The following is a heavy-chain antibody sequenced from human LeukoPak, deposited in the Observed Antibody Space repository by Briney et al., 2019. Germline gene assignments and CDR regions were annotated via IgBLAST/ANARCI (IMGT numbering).Heavy chain of an antibody. Sequence: GGSLRLSCAASGFTVSSNYMSWVRQAPGKGLELDSVIYSGGSTYYADSVKGRFTISRDNSKNTLYPQMNSLRAEDTAVYYCARVVTMVRGVRDVWGKGTTVAVSS. D-gene: IGHD3-10*01. V-gene: IGHV3-53*01. CDR1: GFTVSSNY. CDR3: ARVVTMVRGVRDV. J-gene: IGHJ6*04. CDR2: IYSGGST.